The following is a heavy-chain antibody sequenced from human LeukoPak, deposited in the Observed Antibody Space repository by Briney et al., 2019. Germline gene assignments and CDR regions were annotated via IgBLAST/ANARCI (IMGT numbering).Heavy chain of an antibody. V-gene: IGHV3-23*01. D-gene: IGHD3-3*01. Sequence: GGSLRLSCAASGFTFSSYAMSWVRQAPGKGLEWVSAISGSGGSTYYADSVKGRFTISRDNSKNTLYLQMNSLRAEDTAVYYCAKGIRYDFWSGSVGRIYWGQGTLVTVSS. CDR1: GFTFSSYA. CDR2: ISGSGGST. CDR3: AKGIRYDFWSGSVGRIY. J-gene: IGHJ4*02.